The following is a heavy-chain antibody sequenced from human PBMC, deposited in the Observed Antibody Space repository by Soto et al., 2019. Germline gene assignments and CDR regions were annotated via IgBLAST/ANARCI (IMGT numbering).Heavy chain of an antibody. V-gene: IGHV3-30-3*01. CDR2: ISYDGNNK. CDR1: GFTFSSYA. J-gene: IGHJ6*02. D-gene: IGHD2-15*01. CDR3: ARAGCDGGSCYTLVGLRYGMDV. Sequence: QVQLVESGGGVVQPGRSQRLSCAASGFTFSSYAMYWVRQAPGKGLEWVAVISYDGNNKYYADSVKGRFTISRDNSKXTXXXQXHSRRAEDTAVYYCARAGCDGGSCYTLVGLRYGMDVWGQGTTVTVSS.